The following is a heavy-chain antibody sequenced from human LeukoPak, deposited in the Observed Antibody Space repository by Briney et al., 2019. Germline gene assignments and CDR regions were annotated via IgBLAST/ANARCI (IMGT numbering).Heavy chain of an antibody. CDR3: ARGGLPHD. J-gene: IGHJ4*02. CDR2: INHSGI. CDR1: GGSFSGYY. D-gene: IGHD4-11*01. V-gene: IGHV4-34*01. Sequence: PSETLSLTCAVYGGSFSGYYWNWIRQPPGKGLEWIGEINHSGIKYNPSLKSRVTISVDTSKNQFSLKLSSVTAADTAVYYCARGGLPHDWGQGTLVTVSS.